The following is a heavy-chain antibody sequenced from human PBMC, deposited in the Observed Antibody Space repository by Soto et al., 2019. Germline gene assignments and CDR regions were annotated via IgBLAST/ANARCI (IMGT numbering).Heavy chain of an antibody. CDR1: GGTFSRNA. CDR2: IIPFFHAP. Sequence: GASVKVSCKASGGTFSRNAISGVRQSAVQGLEWMGGIIPFFHAPNYAQKFQGRVTITADESTSIVFMEMSSLRFEDTAVYYCARSRAAAPPRVGMDVWGQGTTVTVSS. CDR3: ARSRAAAPPRVGMDV. D-gene: IGHD6-13*01. J-gene: IGHJ6*02. V-gene: IGHV1-69*13.